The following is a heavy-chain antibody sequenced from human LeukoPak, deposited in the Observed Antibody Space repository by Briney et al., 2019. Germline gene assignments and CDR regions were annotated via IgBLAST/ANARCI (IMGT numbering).Heavy chain of an antibody. Sequence: GGSLRLSCAASGFTFNTYSLDWVRQAPGKGLEWVGRIKSKTDGGTTDYAAPVKGRFTISRDDSKNTLYLQMNSLKTEDTAVYYCTTDRTIFGVSLGYMDVWGKGTTVTVSS. D-gene: IGHD3-3*01. J-gene: IGHJ6*03. CDR2: IKSKTDGGTT. V-gene: IGHV3-15*01. CDR1: GFTFNTYS. CDR3: TTDRTIFGVSLGYMDV.